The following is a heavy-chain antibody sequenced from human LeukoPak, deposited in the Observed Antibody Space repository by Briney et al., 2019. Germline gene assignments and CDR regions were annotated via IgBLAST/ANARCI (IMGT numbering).Heavy chain of an antibody. D-gene: IGHD3-10*01. CDR3: ARDFHDSGSYDY. CDR1: GFPFSSFA. CDR2: ISSGSSYK. J-gene: IGHJ4*02. Sequence: GGSLRLSCAASGFPFSSFAMNWVRQAPGKGLGWVSSISSGSSYKYYADSVKGRFTISRDNAKNSLYLQMNSLRAEDTAVYYCARDFHDSGSYDYWGQGTLVTVSS. V-gene: IGHV3-21*01.